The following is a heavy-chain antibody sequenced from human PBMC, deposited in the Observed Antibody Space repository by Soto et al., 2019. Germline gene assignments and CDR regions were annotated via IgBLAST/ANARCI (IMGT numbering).Heavy chain of an antibody. J-gene: IGHJ5*02. CDR2: IYYSGST. CDR1: GGSISSGDYY. CDR3: ASGYYYGSGSYRWFDP. Sequence: SETLSLTCTVSGGSISSGDYYWSWIRQPPGKGLEWIGYIYYSGSTYYNPSLKSRVTISVDTSKNQFSLKLSSVTAADTAVYYCASGYYYGSGSYRWFDPWGQGTPVTVSS. V-gene: IGHV4-30-4*01. D-gene: IGHD3-10*01.